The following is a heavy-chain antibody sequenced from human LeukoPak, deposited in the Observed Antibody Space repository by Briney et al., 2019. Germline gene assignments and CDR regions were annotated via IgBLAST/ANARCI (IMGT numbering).Heavy chain of an antibody. CDR1: GYIFTSYF. D-gene: IGHD4-23*01. CDR3: ARGIYGGHSPLVDF. V-gene: IGHV1-46*01. J-gene: IGHJ4*02. CDR2: INPSGGST. Sequence: ASVKVSCKASGYIFTSYFMHWVRQAPGQGLEWMGLINPSGGSTSYAQKFQGRVTMTRDMSTSTVYMELSSLRSEDTAVYYCARGIYGGHSPLVDFWGQGTLVTVSS.